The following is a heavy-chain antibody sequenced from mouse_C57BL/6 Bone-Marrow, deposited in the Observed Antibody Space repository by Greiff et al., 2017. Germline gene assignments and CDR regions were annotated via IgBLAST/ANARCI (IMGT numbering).Heavy chain of an antibody. J-gene: IGHJ1*03. D-gene: IGHD1-1*01. CDR2: IYPRSGNT. V-gene: IGHV1-81*01. CDR3: ARDYYGSSYGWYFDV. Sequence: VQLQQSGAELARPGASVKLSCKASGYTFTSYGISWVKQRTGPGLEWIGEIYPRSGNTYYNEKFKGKATLTADKSSSTAYMELRSLTSEDSAVYFCARDYYGSSYGWYFDVWGTGTTVTVSS. CDR1: GYTFTSYG.